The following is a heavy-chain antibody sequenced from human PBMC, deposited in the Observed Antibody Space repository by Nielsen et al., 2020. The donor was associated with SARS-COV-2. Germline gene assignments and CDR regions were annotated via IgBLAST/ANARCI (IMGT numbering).Heavy chain of an antibody. Sequence: SETLSLICTVSGGSISSNNYYWVWLRQPPGKGLEWIGSLSSRGSAYYNPSLRNRVTMSADTSKNQFSLKVNSVTAADTAVYYCVRIDMATISVDYWGRGTLVTVSS. CDR1: GGSISSNNYY. D-gene: IGHD5-24*01. V-gene: IGHV4-39*07. CDR3: VRIDMATISVDY. J-gene: IGHJ4*02. CDR2: LSSRGSA.